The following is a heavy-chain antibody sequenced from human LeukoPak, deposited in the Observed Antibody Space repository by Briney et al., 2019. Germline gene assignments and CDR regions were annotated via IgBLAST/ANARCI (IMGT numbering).Heavy chain of an antibody. CDR2: IKHTCGST. V-gene: IGHV1-46*01. D-gene: IGHD3-22*01. CDR1: GYIFTSYY. Sequence: SVKVSCKASGYIFTSYYMHWLRQAPGQGLEWVGLIKHTCGSTTYAQHLQGRVAMTRHASTTTVYMEVSSVRSEDTAVYYCARAGYDSSGYYPYWGQGPLVTVSS. CDR3: ARAGYDSSGYYPY. J-gene: IGHJ4*02.